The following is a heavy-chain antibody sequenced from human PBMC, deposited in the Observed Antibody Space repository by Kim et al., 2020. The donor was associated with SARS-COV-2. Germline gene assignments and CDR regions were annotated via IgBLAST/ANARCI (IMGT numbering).Heavy chain of an antibody. Sequence: GESLKISCKGSGYSFTSYWIGWVRQMPGKGLEWMGIIYPGDSDTRYSPSFQGQVTISADKSISTAYLQWSSLKASDTAMYYCARLGKYCSGGSCYPDAFDIWGQGTMVTVSS. D-gene: IGHD2-15*01. V-gene: IGHV5-51*01. J-gene: IGHJ3*02. CDR3: ARLGKYCSGGSCYPDAFDI. CDR2: IYPGDSDT. CDR1: GYSFTSYW.